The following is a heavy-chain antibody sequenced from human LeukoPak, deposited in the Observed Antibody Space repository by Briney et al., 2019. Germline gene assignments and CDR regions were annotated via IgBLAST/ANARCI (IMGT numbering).Heavy chain of an antibody. CDR2: ISNSSNYI. D-gene: IGHD3-10*01. Sequence: PGGSLRLSCAASGFTFSSYSMNWVRQAPGKGLEWVSSISNSSNYIYYADSVKGRFTISRDNAKNSLYLQMNSLRAEDTAVYYCARDLNFYTYGSGSYYDVVYWGQGTLVTVSS. CDR3: ARDLNFYTYGSGSYYDVVY. J-gene: IGHJ4*02. CDR1: GFTFSSYS. V-gene: IGHV3-21*01.